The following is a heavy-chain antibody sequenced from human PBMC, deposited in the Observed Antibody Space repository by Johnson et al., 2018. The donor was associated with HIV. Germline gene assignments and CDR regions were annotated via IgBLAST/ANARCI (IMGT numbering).Heavy chain of an antibody. CDR1: GFTFSSYW. J-gene: IGHJ3*01. CDR3: AKGMGLSIGELSDAFHF. CDR2: ISYDGSNK. V-gene: IGHV3-30*18. D-gene: IGHD3-16*02. Sequence: QVQLVESGGGVVQPGGSLRLSCAASGFTFSSYWMSWVRQAPGKGLEWVAVISYDGSNKYYADSVKGRFTISRVNSKNTLNLQMNSLRPEDTAVYSCAKGMGLSIGELSDAFHFWGLGTMVTVSS.